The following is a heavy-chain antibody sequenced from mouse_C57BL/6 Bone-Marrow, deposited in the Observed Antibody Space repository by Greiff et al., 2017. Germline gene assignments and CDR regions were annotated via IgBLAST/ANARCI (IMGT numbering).Heavy chain of an antibody. V-gene: IGHV1-69*01. J-gene: IGHJ2*01. CDR1: GYTFTSYW. CDR2: IDPSDSYT. CDR3: ARELRLHYFAY. D-gene: IGHD3-2*02. Sequence: QVQLQQPGAELVMPGASVKLSCKASGYTFTSYWMHWVQQSPGQGLEWIGEIDPSDSYTNYNQKFKGKFTLTVDKSSSTSYMQLSSLTSEASAFYYWARELRLHYFAYWGQGTTLTVSA.